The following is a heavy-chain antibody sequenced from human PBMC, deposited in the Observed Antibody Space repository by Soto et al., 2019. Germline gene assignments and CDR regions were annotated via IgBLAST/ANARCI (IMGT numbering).Heavy chain of an antibody. Sequence: EVQLLESGGGLVQPGGSLRLSCAASGFTFSTYGMTWVRQAPGKGLEWVSGISGSGGSTYYADSVKGRFTISRDNSKNTLYRQMNRLRAEDTAVYHCAKDRITVVRGGNDYWGQGTLLTVSS. J-gene: IGHJ4*02. CDR2: ISGSGGST. CDR3: AKDRITVVRGGNDY. V-gene: IGHV3-23*01. CDR1: GFTFSTYG. D-gene: IGHD3-10*01.